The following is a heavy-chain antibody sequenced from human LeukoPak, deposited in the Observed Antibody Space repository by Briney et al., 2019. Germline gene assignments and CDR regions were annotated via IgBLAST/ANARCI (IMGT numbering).Heavy chain of an antibody. CDR2: VYSGGST. CDR3: ARHPDCGGDGVCYYGMDV. Sequence: GGSLRLSCAASGYTVSSTYMSWVRQAPGKGLEWVSVVYSGGSTYYADSVKGRFTISRDNSKNTLYLQMNSLRAEDTAVYYCARHPDCGGDGVCYYGMDVWGKGTTVTVSS. V-gene: IGHV3-53*01. CDR1: GYTVSSTY. D-gene: IGHD2-21*02. J-gene: IGHJ6*04.